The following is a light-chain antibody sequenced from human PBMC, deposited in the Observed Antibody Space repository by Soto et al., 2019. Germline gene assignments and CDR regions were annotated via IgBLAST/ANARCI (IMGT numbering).Light chain of an antibody. CDR2: DAS. J-gene: IGKJ2*03. CDR1: EGVSSH. Sequence: VMTQSPATLSVSPGERATLSCRASEGVSSHLACYQQQPGQAPRLLMYDASTRATGIPARFSGRGCGTDFPLAISGLLSEAAVVYYCQQYHNWYRFGRGSEVEIK. CDR3: QQYHNWYR. V-gene: IGKV3-15*01.